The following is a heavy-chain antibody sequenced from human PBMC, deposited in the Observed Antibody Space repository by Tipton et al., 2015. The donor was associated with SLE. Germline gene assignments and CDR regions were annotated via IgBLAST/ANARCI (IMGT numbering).Heavy chain of an antibody. CDR3: SRGGSGCLFDY. CDR2: INHSGST. V-gene: IGHV4-34*01. J-gene: IGHJ4*02. Sequence: TLSLTCAVYGGSFSAYYWSWIRQPPGKGMEWIGEINHSGSTNYIPSLKSRVTISVDTSKSQLSLKLSSVTAADTALYYCSRGGSGCLFDYWGQGSRVTVSS. CDR1: GGSFSAYY. D-gene: IGHD6-19*01.